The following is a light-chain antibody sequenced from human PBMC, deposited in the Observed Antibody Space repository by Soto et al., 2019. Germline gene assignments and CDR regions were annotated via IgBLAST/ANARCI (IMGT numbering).Light chain of an antibody. V-gene: IGKV3-11*01. CDR3: QQRGNWPLT. Sequence: EIVLTQSPDTLSLSPGERATLSCRASQSVSTSDLVWYQQKPGQAPRLLIYGASNRATGIPARFSGSGSGTDFTLTISNLEPEDFAVYYCQQRGNWPLTFGGGTKVDIK. J-gene: IGKJ4*01. CDR1: QSVSTSD. CDR2: GAS.